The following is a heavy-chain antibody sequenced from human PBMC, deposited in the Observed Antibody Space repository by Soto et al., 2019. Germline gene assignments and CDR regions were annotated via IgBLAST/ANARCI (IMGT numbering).Heavy chain of an antibody. V-gene: IGHV4-59*01. CDR2: IYYSGST. Sequence: SETLSLTCTVSGGSISSYYWSWIRQPPGKGLEWIGYIYYSGSTNYNPSLKSRVTISVDTSKNQFSLKLSSVTAADTAVYYCARTLQYYYDSSGYSWWYFDYWGQGTLVTVSS. J-gene: IGHJ4*02. D-gene: IGHD3-22*01. CDR3: ARTLQYYYDSSGYSWWYFDY. CDR1: GGSISSYY.